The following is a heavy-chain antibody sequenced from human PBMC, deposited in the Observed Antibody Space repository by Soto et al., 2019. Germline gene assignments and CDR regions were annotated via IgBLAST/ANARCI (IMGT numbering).Heavy chain of an antibody. CDR1: GFSLSTSGVG. CDR3: AHAHSSSANYYYYGMDV. Sequence: QITLKESGPTLVKPTQTLTLTCTFSGFSLSTSGVGVGWIRQPPGKALEWLALIYWNDDKRYSPSLKSRLTITKDTSKNQVVLTMTNMDPVDTATYYCAHAHSSSANYYYYGMDVWGQGTTVTVSS. J-gene: IGHJ6*02. CDR2: IYWNDDK. D-gene: IGHD6-6*01. V-gene: IGHV2-5*01.